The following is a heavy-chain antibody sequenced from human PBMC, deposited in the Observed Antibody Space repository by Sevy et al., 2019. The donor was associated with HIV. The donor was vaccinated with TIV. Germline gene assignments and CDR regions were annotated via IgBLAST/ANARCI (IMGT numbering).Heavy chain of an antibody. D-gene: IGHD6-13*01. CDR1: GFTVSSNY. V-gene: IGHV3-53*01. J-gene: IGHJ6*02. CDR2: IYSGGST. Sequence: LSLTCAASGFTVSSNYMSWVRQAPGKGLEWVSVIYSGGSTYYADSVKGRFTISRDNSKNTLYLQMNSLRAEDTAVYYCAREAWQQLVQDYYYGMDVWGQGTTVTVSS. CDR3: AREAWQQLVQDYYYGMDV.